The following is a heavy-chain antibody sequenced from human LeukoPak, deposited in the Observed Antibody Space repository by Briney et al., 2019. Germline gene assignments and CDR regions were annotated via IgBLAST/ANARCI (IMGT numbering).Heavy chain of an antibody. CDR3: ARDKDPYGAGSYWL. D-gene: IGHD3-10*01. J-gene: IGHJ4*02. CDR1: GFTLSNYW. CDR2: IKQDGSEK. V-gene: IGHV3-7*05. Sequence: PGGSLRLSCAASGFTLSNYWMSWVRQAPGKGLEWVANIKQDGSEKYYVDSVKGRFTISRDNAKKSLYLQMNGLRAEDTALYYCARDKDPYGAGSYWLWGQGTLVTVSS.